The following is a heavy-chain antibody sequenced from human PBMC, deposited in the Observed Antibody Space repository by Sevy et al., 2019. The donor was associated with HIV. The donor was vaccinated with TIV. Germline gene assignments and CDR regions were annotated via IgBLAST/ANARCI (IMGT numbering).Heavy chain of an antibody. D-gene: IGHD3-22*01. CDR3: ARYYYDSRGIDY. Sequence: GGSLRLSCTASGFTFSRYWMHWVRQAPGKGLVWVSRINSDGSSTSYADSVKGRFTISRDNAKNTLYLQMNSLRAEDTAVYYCARYYYDSRGIDYWGQGTLVTVSS. V-gene: IGHV3-74*01. CDR2: INSDGSST. J-gene: IGHJ4*02. CDR1: GFTFSRYW.